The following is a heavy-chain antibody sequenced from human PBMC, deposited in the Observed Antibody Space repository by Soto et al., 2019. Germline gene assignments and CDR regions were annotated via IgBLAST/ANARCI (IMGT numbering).Heavy chain of an antibody. V-gene: IGHV4-39*01. Sequence: QLQLQESGPGLVKPSETLSLTCTVSGGSISSSSYYWGWIRQPPGKGLEWIGSIYYSGSTYYNPSLKSRVTISVDTSKNQFSLKLSSVTAADTAVYYCARVAIAVAGTITDYWGQGTLVTVSS. J-gene: IGHJ4*02. CDR2: IYYSGST. CDR1: GGSISSSSYY. D-gene: IGHD6-19*01. CDR3: ARVAIAVAGTITDY.